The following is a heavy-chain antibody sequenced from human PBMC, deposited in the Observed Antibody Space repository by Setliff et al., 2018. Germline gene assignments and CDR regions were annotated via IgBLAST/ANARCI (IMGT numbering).Heavy chain of an antibody. CDR1: GGSFSGYY. D-gene: IGHD5-12*01. V-gene: IGHV4-34*01. Sequence: PSETLSLTCAVYGGSFSGYYWSWIRQPPGKGLEWIGEINHSGSTNYNPSLKSRVTISVDTSKNQFSLKLSSVTAADTAVYYCARGGYSRGPPVYYFDYWGQGTLVTVPQ. J-gene: IGHJ4*02. CDR3: ARGGYSRGPPVYYFDY. CDR2: INHSGST.